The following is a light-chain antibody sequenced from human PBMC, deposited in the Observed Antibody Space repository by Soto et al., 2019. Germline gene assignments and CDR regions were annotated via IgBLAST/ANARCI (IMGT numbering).Light chain of an antibody. Sequence: DIQMTQSPSTLSASVGDRVTITCRATQNIHNWLAWYQQKPGKAPNLLIFGASSLQSGVSSRFSGSGSGTDFTHTLTRLQSVKLATYYCQQYDSYPYASGQATRLEIK. CDR3: QQYDSYPYA. J-gene: IGKJ2*01. CDR2: GAS. V-gene: IGKV1-5*01. CDR1: QNIHNW.